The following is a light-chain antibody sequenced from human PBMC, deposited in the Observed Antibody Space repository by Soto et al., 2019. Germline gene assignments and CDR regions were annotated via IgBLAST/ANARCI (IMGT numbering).Light chain of an antibody. V-gene: IGLV2-8*01. J-gene: IGLJ3*02. CDR1: SSDVGGYNS. CDR3: SSHAGIINVV. Sequence: QSVLTQPPSASGSPGQSVTISCTGTSSDVGGYNSVSWYQQHPGKAPKLIIYEVTKRPSGVPDRFSGSKSGNTACLTVSGLQAEDDADYYCSSHAGIINVVFGGGTKLTVL. CDR2: EVT.